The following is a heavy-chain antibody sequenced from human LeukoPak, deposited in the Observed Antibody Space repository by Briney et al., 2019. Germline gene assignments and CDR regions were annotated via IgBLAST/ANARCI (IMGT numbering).Heavy chain of an antibody. J-gene: IGHJ4*02. CDR1: GFTLSNAW. V-gene: IGHV3-15*01. CDR3: IREHYYDSSGPAGIDY. Sequence: GRSLRLSCAASGFTLSNAWMSWVRQAPGKGLEWVGRIKSKTDGGTTDYAAPVKGRFTISRDDSKNTLYLQMNSLKTEDTAVYYCIREHYYDSSGPAGIDYWGQGTLVTVSS. CDR2: IKSKTDGGTT. D-gene: IGHD3-22*01.